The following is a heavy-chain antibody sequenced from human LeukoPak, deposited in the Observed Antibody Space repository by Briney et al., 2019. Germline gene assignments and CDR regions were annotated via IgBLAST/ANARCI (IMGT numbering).Heavy chain of an antibody. Sequence: GGSLRLSCAASGFAFSSYAIRWVRQAPGKGVEWVSSISSGGGRTYYADSVKGRFTISRDNSKNTLYLQMDSLRAEDTAVYYCAKAPNYYGSGSYYNNWFDPWGQGTLVTVSS. V-gene: IGHV3-23*01. J-gene: IGHJ5*02. CDR1: GFAFSSYA. D-gene: IGHD3-10*01. CDR3: AKAPNYYGSGSYYNNWFDP. CDR2: ISSGGGRT.